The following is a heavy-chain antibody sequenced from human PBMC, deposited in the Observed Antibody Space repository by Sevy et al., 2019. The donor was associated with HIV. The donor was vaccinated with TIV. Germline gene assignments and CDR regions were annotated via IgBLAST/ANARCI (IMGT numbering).Heavy chain of an antibody. Sequence: ASVKVSCKASGYTFTSYGISWVRQAPGQGLEWMGWISAYNGNTNYAQKPQGRVTMTTDTSTSTAYMELRSLRSDDTAVYYCARVVSVLGRAHKRNWFDPWGQGTLVTVSS. CDR2: ISAYNGNT. CDR3: ARVVSVLGRAHKRNWFDP. D-gene: IGHD7-27*01. J-gene: IGHJ5*02. CDR1: GYTFTSYG. V-gene: IGHV1-18*01.